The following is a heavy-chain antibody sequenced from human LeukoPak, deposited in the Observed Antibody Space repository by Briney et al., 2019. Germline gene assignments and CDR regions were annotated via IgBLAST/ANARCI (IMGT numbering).Heavy chain of an antibody. D-gene: IGHD3-22*01. CDR1: GGSIRSYY. CDR3: ARKQSSGYYLNWFDP. CDR2: IYYSGST. J-gene: IGHJ5*02. V-gene: IGHV4-59*08. Sequence: SETLSLTCTVSGGSIRSYYWSWVRQPPGKGLEWIGYIYYSGSTYYNPSLKSRVTISVDTSKNQFSLKLSSVTAADTAVYYCARKQSSGYYLNWFDPWGQGTLVTVSS.